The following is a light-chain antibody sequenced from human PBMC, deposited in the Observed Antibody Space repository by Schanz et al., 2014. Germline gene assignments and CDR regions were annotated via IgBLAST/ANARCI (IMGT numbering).Light chain of an antibody. CDR3: QQYDNLPLT. CDR1: QDISNY. Sequence: DIQMTQSPSSLSASVGERVTITCQASQDISNYLNWYQQKPGKAPKLLIYDASDLETGVPSRFSGGGSGTHFTFTISSLQPEDIATYYCQQYDNLPLTFGPGTKVDIK. V-gene: IGKV1-33*01. J-gene: IGKJ3*01. CDR2: DAS.